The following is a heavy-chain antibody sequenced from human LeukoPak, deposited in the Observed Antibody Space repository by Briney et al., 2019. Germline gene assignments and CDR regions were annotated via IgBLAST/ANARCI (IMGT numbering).Heavy chain of an antibody. D-gene: IGHD3-22*01. CDR1: GFTFSSYA. J-gene: IGHJ4*02. V-gene: IGHV3-23*01. CDR3: AKDRPGNYYDSSGYYCVPVY. Sequence: GGSLRLSCAASGFTFSSYAMGWVRQAPGKGLEWVSAISGSGGSTYYADSVKGRFTISRDNSKNTLYLQMNSLRAEDTAVYYCAKDRPGNYYDSSGYYCVPVYWGQGTLVTVSS. CDR2: ISGSGGST.